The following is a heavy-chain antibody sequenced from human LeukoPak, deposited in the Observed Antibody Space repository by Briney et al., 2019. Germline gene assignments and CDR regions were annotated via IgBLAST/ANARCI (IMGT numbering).Heavy chain of an antibody. V-gene: IGHV3-7*01. CDR2: IKQDGSEK. CDR1: GFTFSSYW. CDR3: ARGFLEWLLYYYYYMDV. Sequence: GGSLRLSCAASGFTFSSYWMSWVRQAPGKGLEWVANIKQDGSEKYYVDSVKGRFTISRDNAKNSLYLQMNSLGAEDTAVYYCARGFLEWLLYYYYYMDVWGKGTTVTVSS. D-gene: IGHD3-3*01. J-gene: IGHJ6*03.